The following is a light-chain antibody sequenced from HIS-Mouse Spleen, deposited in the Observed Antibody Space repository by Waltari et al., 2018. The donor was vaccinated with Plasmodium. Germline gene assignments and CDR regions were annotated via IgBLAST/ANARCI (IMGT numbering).Light chain of an antibody. CDR3: QQYYSTRT. Sequence: DIVMTQSPDSLAVSLGERATINCKSSQSVLYSSNNKNYLAWYQQKPGQPPKLLIYWASTRASGVPDRFSGSGSGTEFTLTISSLQSEDVAVYYCQQYYSTRTFGQGTKVEIK. CDR1: QSVLYSSNNKNY. V-gene: IGKV4-1*01. J-gene: IGKJ1*01. CDR2: WAS.